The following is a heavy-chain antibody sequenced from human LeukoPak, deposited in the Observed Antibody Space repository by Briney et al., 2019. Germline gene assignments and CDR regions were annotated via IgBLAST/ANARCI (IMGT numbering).Heavy chain of an antibody. CDR2: INHSGST. Sequence: SETLSLTCAVYGGSFSGYYWSWIRQPPGKGLEWIGEINHSGSTNYNPSLKSRVTVSVDTSKNQFSLKLSSVTAADTAVYYCARGSDYYYYGLDVWGQGTTVTVSS. CDR1: GGSFSGYY. CDR3: ARGSDYYYYGLDV. J-gene: IGHJ6*02. V-gene: IGHV4-34*01.